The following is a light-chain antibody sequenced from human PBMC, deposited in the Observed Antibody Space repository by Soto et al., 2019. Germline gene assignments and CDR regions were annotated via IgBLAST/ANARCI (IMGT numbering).Light chain of an antibody. CDR3: QRFYAYPYT. J-gene: IGKJ2*01. V-gene: IGKV1-5*03. Sequence: DIQLTQAPSTLSAYVGDRVTITCRASQNIATWLAWYQQKPGKAPKLLIYKASTLESGVPSRFSGSGSGTEFTLTISTLQPDDFSTYYCQRFYAYPYTFGQGTKLEIK. CDR2: KAS. CDR1: QNIATW.